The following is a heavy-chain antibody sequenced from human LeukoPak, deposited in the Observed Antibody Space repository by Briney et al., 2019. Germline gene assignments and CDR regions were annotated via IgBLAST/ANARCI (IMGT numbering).Heavy chain of an antibody. V-gene: IGHV3-21*01. CDR1: GFTFSSYS. CDR3: ARERYCSGGSCSTERPNWFDP. J-gene: IGHJ5*02. D-gene: IGHD2-15*01. CDR2: ISSSSSYI. Sequence: GGSLRLSCAASGFTFSSYSMKWVRQAPGKGLEWVSSISSSSSYIYYADSVKGRFTISRDNAKNSLYLQMNSLRAEDTAVYYCARERYCSGGSCSTERPNWFDPWGQGTLVTVSS.